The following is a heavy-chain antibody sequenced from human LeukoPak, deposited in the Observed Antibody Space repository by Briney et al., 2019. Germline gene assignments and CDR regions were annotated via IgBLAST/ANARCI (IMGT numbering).Heavy chain of an antibody. J-gene: IGHJ3*02. CDR2: IYHSGST. Sequence: SETLSLTCAVSGYSISSGYYWGWIRQPPGKGLEWIGSIYHSGSTYYNPSLKSRVTISADTSKNQFSLKLSSVTAADTAVYYCARHDKYCSGGSCPRAAFDIWGQGTMVTVSS. D-gene: IGHD2-15*01. V-gene: IGHV4-38-2*01. CDR3: ARHDKYCSGGSCPRAAFDI. CDR1: GYSISSGYY.